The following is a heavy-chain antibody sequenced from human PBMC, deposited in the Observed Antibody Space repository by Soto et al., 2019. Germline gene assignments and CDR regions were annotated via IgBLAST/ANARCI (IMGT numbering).Heavy chain of an antibody. Sequence: EVQLVESGGGLVKPGGSLRLSCAASGFAFRSFTMNWVRQAPGKGLEWVSSISSTSTYIYYADSVKGRFTISRDNAKNSLHLQRNRLRAEDTAVYYCARGYDTFTGYYYQAYWGQGTLVTVSS. V-gene: IGHV3-21*01. CDR3: ARGYDTFTGYYYQAY. CDR2: ISSTSTYI. D-gene: IGHD3-9*01. CDR1: GFAFRSFT. J-gene: IGHJ4*02.